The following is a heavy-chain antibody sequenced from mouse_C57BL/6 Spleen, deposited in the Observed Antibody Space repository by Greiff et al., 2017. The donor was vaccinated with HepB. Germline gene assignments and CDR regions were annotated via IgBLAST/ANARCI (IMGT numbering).Heavy chain of an antibody. Sequence: VQLVESGAELARPGASVKLSCKASGYTFTSYGISWVKQRTGQGLEWIGEIYPRSGTTYYNEKFKGKATLTADKSSSTAYMELRSLTSEDSAVYFCASYYGSSDYWGQGTTLTVSS. CDR3: ASYYGSSDY. J-gene: IGHJ2*01. V-gene: IGHV1-81*01. CDR2: IYPRSGTT. D-gene: IGHD1-1*01. CDR1: GYTFTSYG.